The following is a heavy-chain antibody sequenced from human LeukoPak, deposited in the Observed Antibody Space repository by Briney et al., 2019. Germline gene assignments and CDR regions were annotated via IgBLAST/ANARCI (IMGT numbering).Heavy chain of an antibody. CDR1: GYTFTSYG. J-gene: IGHJ5*02. D-gene: IGHD6-19*01. V-gene: IGHV1-8*02. CDR3: AREGVSSGWSHSRHNWFDP. CDR2: MNPNSGNT. Sequence: GASVKVSCKASGYTFTSYGISWVRQATGQGLEWMGWMNPNSGNTGYAQKFQGRVTMTRNTSISTAYMELSSLRSEDTAVYYCAREGVSSGWSHSRHNWFDPWGQGTLVTVSS.